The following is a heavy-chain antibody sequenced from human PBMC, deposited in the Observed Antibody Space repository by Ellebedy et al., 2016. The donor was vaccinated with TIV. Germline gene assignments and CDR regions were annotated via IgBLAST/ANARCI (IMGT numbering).Heavy chain of an antibody. J-gene: IGHJ5*02. CDR3: AKDHGNRIDP. Sequence: ASVKVSCKASGYTFTSYGISWVRQAPGQGLEWMGWISGYNGNTNFAQKLQGRVTMTTDTSTSTAYMELRSLRSDDTAVYYCAKDHGNRIDPWGQGTLVTVSS. CDR2: ISGYNGNT. CDR1: GYTFTSYG. V-gene: IGHV1-18*01.